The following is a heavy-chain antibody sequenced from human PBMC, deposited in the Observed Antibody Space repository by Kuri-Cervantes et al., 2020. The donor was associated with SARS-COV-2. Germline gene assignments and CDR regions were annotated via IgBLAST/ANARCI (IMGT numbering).Heavy chain of an antibody. J-gene: IGHJ4*02. CDR2: IKQDGSEK. CDR3: ARDSSLVLFDY. D-gene: IGHD4/OR15-4a*01. CDR1: GFTFSSYW. V-gene: IGHV3-7*01. Sequence: GVLKISCAASGFTFSSYWMSWVRQAPGKGLEWVANIKQDGSEKYYVDSVKGRFTISRDNAKNSLYLQMNSLRAEDTAVYYCARDSSLVLFDYWGQGTLVTVSS.